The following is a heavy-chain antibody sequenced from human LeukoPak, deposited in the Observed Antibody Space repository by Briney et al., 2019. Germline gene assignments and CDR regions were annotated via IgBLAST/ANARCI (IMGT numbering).Heavy chain of an antibody. V-gene: IGHV3-30*18. D-gene: IGHD5-18*01. CDR2: ISYDASNK. Sequence: GGTLRLSCAASGFTFSSYDMHWVRQAPGKGLEWVAVISYDASNKYYADSVKGRFTISRDNSKNTLYLQMNSLRAEDTAVYYCAKDAVDTAMPTDYWGQGTLVTVSS. J-gene: IGHJ4*02. CDR3: AKDAVDTAMPTDY. CDR1: GFTFSSYD.